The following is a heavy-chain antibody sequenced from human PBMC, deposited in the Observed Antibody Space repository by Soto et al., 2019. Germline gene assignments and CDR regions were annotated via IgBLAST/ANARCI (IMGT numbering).Heavy chain of an antibody. CDR1: GASITGSSY. V-gene: IGHV4-4*07. CDR2: FSLSGTT. D-gene: IGHD1-26*01. CDR3: ARDRIVGNSYFDY. J-gene: IGHJ4*02. Sequence: STTLSLTCTFSGASITGSSYWSWIRQPAGKGLEWIGRFSLSGTTNYNPSLRSRVTMSADVSKNQFSLRLTSVTAADTALYYCARDRIVGNSYFDYWGQGALVTVSS.